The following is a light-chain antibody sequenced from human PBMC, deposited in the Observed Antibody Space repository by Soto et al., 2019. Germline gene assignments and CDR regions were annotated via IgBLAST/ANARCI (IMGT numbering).Light chain of an antibody. J-gene: IGKJ3*01. CDR3: QHRSNWLGT. Sequence: PGERATLSCRASQSVGSILAWYQQKSGQTPRLLIYDASNRAPGIPARFSGSGSGTDFTLTISSLEPEDFAVYYCQHRSNWLGTFGPGTKVDLK. CDR2: DAS. V-gene: IGKV3-11*01. CDR1: QSVGSI.